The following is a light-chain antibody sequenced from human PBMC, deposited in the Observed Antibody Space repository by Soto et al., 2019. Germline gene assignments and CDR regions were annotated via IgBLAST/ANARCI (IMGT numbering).Light chain of an antibody. CDR1: QSVDIN. J-gene: IGKJ2*01. Sequence: TQSPATLSVSPGKTVALSCRASQSVDINVVWYQQKGGQAPRLLISGASSRATGIPVRFSGSGSGTEFTLTISRLEREDFAVYYCQQYGSSPPYTFGQGTKLEIK. CDR2: GAS. V-gene: IGKV3-20*01. CDR3: QQYGSSPPYT.